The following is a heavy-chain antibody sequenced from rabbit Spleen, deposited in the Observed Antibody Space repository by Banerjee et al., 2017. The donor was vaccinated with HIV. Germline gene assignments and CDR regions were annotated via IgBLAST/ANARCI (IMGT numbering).Heavy chain of an antibody. Sequence: QSLEESGGDLVKPEASLTLTCTASGFSFSSTHWIYWVRQAPGKGLEWIGTIYTGSTGTIDYASWVNGRFTISKTSSTTVTLQMTSLTAADTATYFCARDLPDIIGWNFGFWGPGTLVTVS. V-gene: IGHV1S40*01. CDR1: GFSFSSTHW. CDR2: IYTGSTGTI. J-gene: IGHJ3*01. CDR3: ARDLPDIIGWNFGF. D-gene: IGHD1-1*01.